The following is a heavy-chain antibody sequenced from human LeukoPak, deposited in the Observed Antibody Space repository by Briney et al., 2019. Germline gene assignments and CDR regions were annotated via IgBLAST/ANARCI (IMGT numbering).Heavy chain of an antibody. CDR1: GYTFTGYY. Sequence: GASVKVSCKACGYTFTGYYMHWVRQAPGQGLEWMGWIDPNSGGTNYAQKFQGRVTMTRDTSISTAYMELSRLRSDDTAVYYCARASRTRIAAAAVDYWGQGALVT. D-gene: IGHD6-13*01. CDR3: ARASRTRIAAAAVDY. V-gene: IGHV1-2*02. CDR2: IDPNSGGT. J-gene: IGHJ4*02.